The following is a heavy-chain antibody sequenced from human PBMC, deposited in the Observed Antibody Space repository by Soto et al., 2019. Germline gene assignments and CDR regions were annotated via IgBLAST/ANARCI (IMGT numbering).Heavy chain of an antibody. Sequence: EVQLVESGGGLIQPGGSLRLSCAASGFTVSSNYMSWVRQAPGKGLEWVSVIYSGGSTYYADSVKGRFTISRDNSKNTLYYQMNSLRAEDTAVYYCARGVWQWLDKGYFDYWGQGTLVTVSS. V-gene: IGHV3-53*01. J-gene: IGHJ4*02. CDR1: GFTVSSNY. CDR2: IYSGGST. D-gene: IGHD6-19*01. CDR3: ARGVWQWLDKGYFDY.